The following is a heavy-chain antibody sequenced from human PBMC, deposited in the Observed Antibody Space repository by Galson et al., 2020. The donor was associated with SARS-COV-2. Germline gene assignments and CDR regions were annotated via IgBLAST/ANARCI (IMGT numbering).Heavy chain of an antibody. J-gene: IGHJ5*02. V-gene: IGHV3-21*06. CDR2: ISGSSAYK. CDR1: GATISNYI. CDR3: ARHHHCSGSTCFGYWLDP. Sequence: GGSLRLSCSAAGATISNYIMYWVRQAPGKGLEWVSSISGSSAYKYYADSVKGRFTISRDNAKNSLYLEMNSLRVEDTALYYCARHHHCSGSTCFGYWLDPWGQGTLVTVSS. D-gene: IGHD2-15*01.